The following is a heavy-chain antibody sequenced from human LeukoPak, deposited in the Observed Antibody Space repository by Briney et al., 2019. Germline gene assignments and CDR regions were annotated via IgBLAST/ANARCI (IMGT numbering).Heavy chain of an antibody. Sequence: GASVKVSCKASGGAFSSYSISWVRQAPGQGLEWMGRIIPILGIANYAQKFQGRVTITADISTSTAYMELSSLRSEDTAVYYCARDGYSSSWYERGDAFDIWGQGTMVTVSS. J-gene: IGHJ3*02. V-gene: IGHV1-69*04. CDR2: IIPILGIA. CDR1: GGAFSSYS. CDR3: ARDGYSSSWYERGDAFDI. D-gene: IGHD6-13*01.